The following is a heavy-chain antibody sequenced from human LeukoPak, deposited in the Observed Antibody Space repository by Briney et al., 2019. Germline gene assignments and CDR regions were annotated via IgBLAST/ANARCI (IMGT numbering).Heavy chain of an antibody. Sequence: ASVKVSCKDSGYTFTTNGISWVRQAPGQGLEWMGWISGYNDNANYVQEFQGRVTMTTDTSASTAYMELRSLRSDDTAVYYCAREGWTSRTVIGLDLWGQGTVVVVSS. V-gene: IGHV1-18*01. CDR3: AREGWTSRTVIGLDL. J-gene: IGHJ3*01. CDR1: GYTFTTNG. CDR2: ISGYNDNA. D-gene: IGHD2-21*01.